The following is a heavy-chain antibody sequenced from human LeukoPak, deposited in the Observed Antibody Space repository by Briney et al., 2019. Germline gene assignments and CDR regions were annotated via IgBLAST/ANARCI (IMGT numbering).Heavy chain of an antibody. CDR1: GFTFSSYS. Sequence: GGSLRLSCAASGFTFSSYSMNWVRQAPGKGLEWGSSISSGSSYIYYADSVEGRFTISRDNAKNSLYLQMNSLRAEDTAVYYCARDLNRYSGTYYGSFDIWGPGTMVTVSS. CDR2: ISSGSSYI. CDR3: ARDLNRYSGTYYGSFDI. J-gene: IGHJ3*02. D-gene: IGHD1-26*01. V-gene: IGHV3-21*01.